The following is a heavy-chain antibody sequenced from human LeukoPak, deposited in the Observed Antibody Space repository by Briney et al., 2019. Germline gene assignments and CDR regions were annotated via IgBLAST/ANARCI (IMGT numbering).Heavy chain of an antibody. CDR1: GSTFSSYA. CDR2: ISGSGGST. V-gene: IGHV3-23*01. J-gene: IGHJ4*02. Sequence: GGSLRLSCAASGSTFSSYAMSWVRQAPGKGLEWVSAISGSGGSTYYADSVKGRFTISRDNSKNTLYLQMNSLRAEDTAVYYCAKDGSGSYRVFDYWGQGTLVTVSS. D-gene: IGHD3-10*01. CDR3: AKDGSGSYRVFDY.